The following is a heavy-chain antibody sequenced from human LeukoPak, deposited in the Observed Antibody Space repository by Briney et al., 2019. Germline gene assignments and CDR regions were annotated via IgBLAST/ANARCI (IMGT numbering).Heavy chain of an antibody. CDR1: GGSISSGDYY. CDR2: IYYSGST. Sequence: SQTLSLTCTVSGGSISSGDYYWSWIRQPPGKGLEWIGYIYYSGSTYYNPSLKSRVTISVDTSKNQFSLKLSSVTAADTAVYYCARGYIVVVPAAHNWFDPWGQGTLVTVFS. D-gene: IGHD2-2*01. J-gene: IGHJ5*02. CDR3: ARGYIVVVPAAHNWFDP. V-gene: IGHV4-30-4*01.